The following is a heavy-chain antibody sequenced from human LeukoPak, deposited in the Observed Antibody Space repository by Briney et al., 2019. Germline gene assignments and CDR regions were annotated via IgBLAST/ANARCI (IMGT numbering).Heavy chain of an antibody. V-gene: IGHV1-2*02. CDR3: ARSVWEDDNAFDI. CDR1: GYTFTGYY. CDR2: INPNSGGT. J-gene: IGHJ3*02. D-gene: IGHD3-16*01. Sequence: GASVKVSCKASGYTFTGYYMHWVRQAPGQGLEWMGWINPNSGGTNYAQKLQGRVTMTTDTSTSTAYMELRSLRSDDTAVYYCARSVWEDDNAFDIWGQGTMVTVSS.